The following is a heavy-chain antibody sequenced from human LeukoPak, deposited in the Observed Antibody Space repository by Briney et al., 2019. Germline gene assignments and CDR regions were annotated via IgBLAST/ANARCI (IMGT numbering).Heavy chain of an antibody. D-gene: IGHD2-21*01. V-gene: IGHV1-69*04. J-gene: IGHJ5*02. CDR3: ARDLGRLRQSSLRWFDP. CDR1: GGTFSSYI. Sequence: GASVKVSCKASGGTFSSYIISWVRQAPGQGLEWMGRIIPILAIAKYAQKFQGRITITADKSTSTAYMELSSLRSEDTAVYYCARDLGRLRQSSLRWFDPWGQGTLVTVSS. CDR2: IIPILAIA.